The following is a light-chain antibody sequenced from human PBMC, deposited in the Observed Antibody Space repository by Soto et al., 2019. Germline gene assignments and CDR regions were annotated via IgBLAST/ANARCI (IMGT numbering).Light chain of an antibody. CDR1: QSVNNNY. Sequence: EIVLTQSPGTQSLSPGERATLSCRTSQSVNNNYLAWYQQKPGQAPRLLIYGASSRATGIPDRFSGSGSGTDFTLSISRLEPEDFAVYYCQQYGSSPWTFGQGTKVDIK. CDR2: GAS. CDR3: QQYGSSPWT. J-gene: IGKJ1*01. V-gene: IGKV3-20*01.